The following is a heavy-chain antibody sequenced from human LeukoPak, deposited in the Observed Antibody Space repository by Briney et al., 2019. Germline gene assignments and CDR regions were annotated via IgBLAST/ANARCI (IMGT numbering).Heavy chain of an antibody. CDR1: GGTFSSYT. CDR3: ARDPRNSSGWPTGGFDY. D-gene: IGHD6-19*01. CDR2: IIPILGIA. J-gene: IGHJ4*02. Sequence: GASVKVSCKASGGTFSSYTISWVRQAPGQGLEWMGRIIPILGIANYAQKFQGRVTITADKSTSTAYMELSSLRSEDTAVYYCARDPRNSSGWPTGGFDYWGQGTLVTVSS. V-gene: IGHV1-69*04.